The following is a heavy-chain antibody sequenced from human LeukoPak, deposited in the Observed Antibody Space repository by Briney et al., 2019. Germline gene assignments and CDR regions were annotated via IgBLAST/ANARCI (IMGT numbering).Heavy chain of an antibody. J-gene: IGHJ4*02. CDR1: GFTFSSHI. V-gene: IGHV3-7*01. CDR3: ARDLEYYDSSGYYDY. Sequence: GGSLRLSCEASGFTFSSHIISWVRQAPGKGLEWVANIKQDGSDKYYVDSVKGRFTISRDNAKNSLHLQMNSLRAEDTAVYYCARDLEYYDSSGYYDYWGQGTLVTVSS. D-gene: IGHD3-22*01. CDR2: IKQDGSDK.